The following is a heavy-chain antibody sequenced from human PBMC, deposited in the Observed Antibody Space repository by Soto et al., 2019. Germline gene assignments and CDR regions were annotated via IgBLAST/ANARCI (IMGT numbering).Heavy chain of an antibody. CDR3: ARGYNWNDVLWFDP. D-gene: IGHD1-20*01. Sequence: GASVKVSCKASGYTFNGYSIRWVRQAPGQGLEWMGWINPDSGGTNYAQKFQGRVTMTRDTSISTAYMELSRLRSDDTAVYYCARGYNWNDVLWFDPWGQGTLVTVSS. CDR1: GYTFNGYS. J-gene: IGHJ5*02. V-gene: IGHV1-2*02. CDR2: INPDSGGT.